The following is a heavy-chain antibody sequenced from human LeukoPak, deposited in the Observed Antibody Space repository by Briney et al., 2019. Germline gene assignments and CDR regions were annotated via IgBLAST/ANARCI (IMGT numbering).Heavy chain of an antibody. CDR3: ARRTERGLEGFDP. CDR2: IYYSGST. J-gene: IGHJ5*02. Sequence: SETLSLTCTVSGGSISSYYWSWIRQPPGKGLEWIGYIYYSGSTNYNPSLKSRVTISVDTSKNQFSLKLSSVTAADTAVYYCARRTERGLEGFDPWGQGTLVTVSS. D-gene: IGHD1-1*01. CDR1: GGSISSYY. V-gene: IGHV4-59*08.